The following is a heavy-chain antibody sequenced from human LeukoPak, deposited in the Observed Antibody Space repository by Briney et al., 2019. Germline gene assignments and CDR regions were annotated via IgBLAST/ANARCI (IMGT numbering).Heavy chain of an antibody. CDR3: ARVVSYYYYYMDV. Sequence: GGSLRFSCAASGFTFSSSYWMSWVRQAPGKGLEWVANIKQDGSEIYVDSVKGRFTISRDNAKNSLYLQMNSLRAEDTAVYYCARVVSYYYYYMDVWGKGTTVTVSS. V-gene: IGHV3-7*01. J-gene: IGHJ6*03. CDR1: GFTFSSSYW. CDR2: IKQDGSEI.